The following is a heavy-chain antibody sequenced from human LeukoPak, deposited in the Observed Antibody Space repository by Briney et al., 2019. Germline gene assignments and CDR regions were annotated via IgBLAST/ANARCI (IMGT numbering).Heavy chain of an antibody. CDR3: ARQLGSPNKNYYFDY. CDR2: IYYSGST. J-gene: IGHJ4*02. V-gene: IGHV4-59*01. CDR1: GGSISSYY. D-gene: IGHD2-15*01. Sequence: SETLSLTCTVSGGSISSYYWSWIRQPPGKGLEWIGYIYYSGSTNYNPSLKSRVTISVDTSKNQFSLKLSSVTAADTAVYYCARQLGSPNKNYYFDYWGQGTLVTVSS.